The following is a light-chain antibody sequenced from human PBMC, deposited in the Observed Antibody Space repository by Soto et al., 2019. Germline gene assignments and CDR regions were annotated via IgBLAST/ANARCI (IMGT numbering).Light chain of an antibody. Sequence: QSVLTQPASVSGSPGQSITISCTGTSSDVGSYNLVSWYQQHPGKAPKLMIYEGSKRPSGVSNRFSGSKSGNTASLTISGFQAEDEADYYCCSYAGSSTVVFGGGTQLTVL. CDR3: CSYAGSSTVV. V-gene: IGLV2-23*01. CDR2: EGS. CDR1: SSDVGSYNL. J-gene: IGLJ2*01.